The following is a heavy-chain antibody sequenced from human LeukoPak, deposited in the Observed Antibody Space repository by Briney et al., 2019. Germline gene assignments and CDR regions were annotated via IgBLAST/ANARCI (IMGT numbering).Heavy chain of an antibody. CDR3: AKDLVRATTIYFDY. D-gene: IGHD1-26*01. Sequence: GESLRLSCAAAGFTFSSYAMNWVRQAPGKGLEWVSTISGSGGSTYSADSVKGRFTISRDNSKNTQFLQMNSLRAEDTAVYYCAKDLVRATTIYFDYWGQGALVIVSS. CDR2: ISGSGGST. V-gene: IGHV3-23*01. J-gene: IGHJ4*02. CDR1: GFTFSSYA.